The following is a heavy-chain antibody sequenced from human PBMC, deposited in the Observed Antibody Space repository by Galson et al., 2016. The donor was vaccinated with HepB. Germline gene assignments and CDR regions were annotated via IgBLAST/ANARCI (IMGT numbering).Heavy chain of an antibody. CDR1: GDSVSSNSAA. CDR3: ARDGPSSSWHLDY. J-gene: IGHJ4*02. CDR2: TYYRSKWYY. D-gene: IGHD6-13*01. V-gene: IGHV6-1*01. Sequence: CAISGDSVSSNSAAWNWIRQSPSRGLEWLGRTYYRSKWYYGYAVSVKSRITINADTSKNQFPLQLNSVTPEDSAVYYCARDGPSSSWHLDYWGQGTLVTVSS.